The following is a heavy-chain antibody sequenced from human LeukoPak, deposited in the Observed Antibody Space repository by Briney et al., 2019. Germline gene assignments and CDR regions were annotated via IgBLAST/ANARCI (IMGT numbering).Heavy chain of an antibody. CDR1: GGSFSGYY. Sequence: PSETLSLTRAVYGGSFSGYYWSWIRQPPGKGLEWIGEINHSGSTNYNPSLKSRVTISVDTSKNQFSLKLSSVTAADTAVYYCARAWYSSSWYRFYGMDVWGQGTTVTVSS. CDR2: INHSGST. D-gene: IGHD6-13*01. J-gene: IGHJ6*02. V-gene: IGHV4-34*01. CDR3: ARAWYSSSWYRFYGMDV.